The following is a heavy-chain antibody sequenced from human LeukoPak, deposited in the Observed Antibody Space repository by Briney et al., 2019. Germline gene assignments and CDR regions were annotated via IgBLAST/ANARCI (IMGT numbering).Heavy chain of an antibody. J-gene: IGHJ2*01. CDR3: ARDESRMGDWYFDL. Sequence: GASVKVSCKASGGTFSSYAISWVRQAPGQGLEWMGGIIPIFGTANYAQKFQGRVTITTDESTSTAYMELSSLRSEDTAVYYCARDESRMGDWYFDLWGRGTLVTVSS. V-gene: IGHV1-69*05. CDR1: GGTFSSYA. D-gene: IGHD2-8*01. CDR2: IIPIFGTA.